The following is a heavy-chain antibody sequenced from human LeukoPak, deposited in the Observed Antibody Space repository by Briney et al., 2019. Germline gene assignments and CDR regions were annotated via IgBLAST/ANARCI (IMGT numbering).Heavy chain of an antibody. CDR3: ARDPVATIFSSYYYYYMDV. D-gene: IGHD5-12*01. J-gene: IGHJ6*03. CDR2: MSYDGSNK. CDR1: GFTFTSYA. V-gene: IGHV3-30*04. Sequence: PGGSLRLSCAASGFTFTSYAMHWVRQAPGKGLEWVAVMSYDGSNKYYADSVRGRLTISRDNSKNTLYLQMNSLRAEDTAVYYCARDPVATIFSSYYYYYMDVWGKGTTVTVSS.